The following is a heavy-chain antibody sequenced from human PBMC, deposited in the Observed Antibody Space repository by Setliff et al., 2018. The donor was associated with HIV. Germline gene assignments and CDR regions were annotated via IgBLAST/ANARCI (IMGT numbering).Heavy chain of an antibody. Sequence: SETLSLTCTVSGPSINIHYWSWIRQSPGKGFEWIGYIYSTGSTNYNPSLQSRVTISMVASRNQFSLKVTSVTAADTAVYYCAKDAGFYGDYTFDHWGQGRQVTVSS. D-gene: IGHD4-17*01. CDR3: AKDAGFYGDYTFDH. CDR2: IYSTGST. V-gene: IGHV4-59*11. J-gene: IGHJ4*02. CDR1: GPSINIHY.